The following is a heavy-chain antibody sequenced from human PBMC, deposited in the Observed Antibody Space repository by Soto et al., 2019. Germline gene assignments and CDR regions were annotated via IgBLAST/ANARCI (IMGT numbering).Heavy chain of an antibody. CDR3: AREHRGYYYDSSGYSVDY. J-gene: IGHJ4*02. V-gene: IGHV3-11*05. Sequence: GGSLRLSCAASGFTFSDYYMSWIRQAPGKGLEWVSYISSSSSYTNYADSVKGRFTISRDNAKNSLYLQMNSLRAEDTAVYYCAREHRGYYYDSSGYSVDYWGQGTLVTVS. CDR2: ISSSSSYT. D-gene: IGHD3-22*01. CDR1: GFTFSDYY.